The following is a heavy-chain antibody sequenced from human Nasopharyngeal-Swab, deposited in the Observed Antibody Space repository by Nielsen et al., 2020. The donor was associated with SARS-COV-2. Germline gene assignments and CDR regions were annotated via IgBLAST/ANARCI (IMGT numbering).Heavy chain of an antibody. Sequence: SVKVSCKASGGTFSSYAISWVRQAPGQGLEWMGGIIPILGIANYAQKFQGRVTITADKSTSTAYMELSSLRSEDTAVYYCARGIAMAGFGSYYYYYYMDVWGKGTTVTVSS. J-gene: IGHJ6*03. CDR2: IIPILGIA. CDR3: ARGIAMAGFGSYYYYYYMDV. CDR1: GGTFSSYA. V-gene: IGHV1-69*10. D-gene: IGHD6-19*01.